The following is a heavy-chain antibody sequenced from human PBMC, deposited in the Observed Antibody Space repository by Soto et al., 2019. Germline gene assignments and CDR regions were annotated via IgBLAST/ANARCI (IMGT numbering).Heavy chain of an antibody. V-gene: IGHV5-51*01. CDR3: ARRTVGYYGWFDP. Sequence: GESLKISCSVSTYIFANYWIGWLRQMPGKVLEWMGIIYGVDSDTKYSPSFRGQVTISADKSIFTAYLQWSSLKASGTAMYYCARRTVGYYGWFDPWGQGTLVTVSS. CDR2: IYGVDSDT. D-gene: IGHD2-15*01. J-gene: IGHJ5*02. CDR1: TYIFANYW.